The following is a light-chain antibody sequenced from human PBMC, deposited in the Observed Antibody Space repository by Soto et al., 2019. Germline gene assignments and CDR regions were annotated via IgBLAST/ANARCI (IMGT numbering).Light chain of an antibody. V-gene: IGLV3-21*02. CDR1: NIGSKS. Sequence: SYELTQPPSVSVAPGQTARITCGGNNIGSKSVHWYQKRPGQAPVLVVYDDADRPSGSPERFSGSNSGNTATLTISRVEAGYEADYYCQVWDSSSDHPIVFGTGTKVTVL. J-gene: IGLJ1*01. CDR2: DDA. CDR3: QVWDSSSDHPIV.